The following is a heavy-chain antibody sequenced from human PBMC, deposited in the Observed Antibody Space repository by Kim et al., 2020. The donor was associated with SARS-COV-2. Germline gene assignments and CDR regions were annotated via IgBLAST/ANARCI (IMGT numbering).Heavy chain of an antibody. CDR3: ARHIVVVTATSTDRTDAFDI. J-gene: IGHJ3*02. CDR1: GGSISSSNW. V-gene: IGHV4-4*02. CDR2: IYHSGST. Sequence: SETLSPTCAVSGGSISSSNWWSWVRQPPGKGLEWIGEIYHSGSTNYNPSLKSRVTISVDKSKNQFSLKLSSVTAADTAVYYCARHIVVVTATSTDRTDAFDIWGQGTMVTVSS. D-gene: IGHD2-21*02.